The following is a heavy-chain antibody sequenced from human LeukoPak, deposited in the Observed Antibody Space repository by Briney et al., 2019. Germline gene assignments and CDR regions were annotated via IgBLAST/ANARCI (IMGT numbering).Heavy chain of an antibody. V-gene: IGHV3-23*01. CDR1: GFTFSSSA. CDR2: ISDSGDKT. Sequence: GGSLRLSCTASGFTFSSSAMSWVRQAPGKGLEWVSAISDSGDKTYYADSVKGRFTISRDNSKNTLYLQMNSLRAEDTAVYYCAKTYGVRYYFDHWGQGTLVTVSS. D-gene: IGHD2-8*01. CDR3: AKTYGVRYYFDH. J-gene: IGHJ4*02.